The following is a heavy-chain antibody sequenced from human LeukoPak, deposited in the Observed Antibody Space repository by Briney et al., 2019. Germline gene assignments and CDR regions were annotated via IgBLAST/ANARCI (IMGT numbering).Heavy chain of an antibody. CDR1: GFTFTSYW. CDR2: VNSDGSST. Sequence: PGGSLRLSCAASGFTFTSYWMHWVRQAPGKGLVWVSRVNSDGSSTTYADSVKDRFTISRDNAKNTLYLQMNSLRAEDTAVYYCARGRYYGMDVWGQGTTVTVSS. CDR3: ARGRYYGMDV. J-gene: IGHJ6*02. V-gene: IGHV3-74*01.